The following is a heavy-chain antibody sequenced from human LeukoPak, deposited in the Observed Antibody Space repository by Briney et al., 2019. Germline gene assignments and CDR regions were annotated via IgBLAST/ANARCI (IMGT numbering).Heavy chain of an antibody. Sequence: PGRSLRLSCAASGFTFDDYAMHWVRQAPGKGLEWVSGISWNSGTIGYADSVKGRFTISRDNAKNSLYLQMNSLRAEDMALYYCAKGTDYDFWSGFDYWGQGTLVTVSS. CDR2: ISWNSGTI. CDR1: GFTFDDYA. V-gene: IGHV3-9*03. D-gene: IGHD3-3*01. J-gene: IGHJ4*02. CDR3: AKGTDYDFWSGFDY.